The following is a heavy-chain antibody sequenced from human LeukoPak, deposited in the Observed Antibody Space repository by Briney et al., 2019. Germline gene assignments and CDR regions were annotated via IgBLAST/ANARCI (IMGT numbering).Heavy chain of an antibody. CDR3: AKAPANYVDTAMGTFDY. Sequence: PGGSLRLSCAASGFTFSSYAMNWVRKAPGKGLEWVSAISSSGISTYYADSVKGRFTISRDNSKNTLYLQMNSLRAEDTAVYYCAKAPANYVDTAMGTFDYWGQGTLVTVSS. V-gene: IGHV3-23*01. CDR1: GFTFSSYA. D-gene: IGHD5-18*01. CDR2: ISSSGIST. J-gene: IGHJ4*02.